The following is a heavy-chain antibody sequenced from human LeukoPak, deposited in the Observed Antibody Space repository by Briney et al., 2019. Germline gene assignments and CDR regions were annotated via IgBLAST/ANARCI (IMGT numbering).Heavy chain of an antibody. J-gene: IGHJ4*02. CDR3: ARDWMAYYDSSGYSHFDY. Sequence: PGGSLRLSCAASGFTFSSYSMNWVRQAPGKGLEWVSSISSSSSYIYYADSVKGRFTISRDNAKNSLYLQMNSLRAEDTAVYYCARDWMAYYDSSGYSHFDYWGQGTLVTVSS. CDR2: ISSSSSYI. V-gene: IGHV3-21*01. CDR1: GFTFSSYS. D-gene: IGHD3-22*01.